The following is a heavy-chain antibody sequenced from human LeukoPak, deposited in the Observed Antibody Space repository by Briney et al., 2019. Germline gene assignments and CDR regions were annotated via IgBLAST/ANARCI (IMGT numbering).Heavy chain of an antibody. V-gene: IGHV4-59*01. D-gene: IGHD1-7*01. CDR2: VYYSGST. CDR3: ASNTGTVFDY. J-gene: IGHJ4*02. CDR1: GDFITAYY. Sequence: PSETLSLTCSVSGDFITAYYWSWIRQPPGKGLEWIGYVYYSGSTEYNPSLRSRVTISLDMSKHQFSLNLTSVTAADTAVYYCASNTGTVFDYWGQGARVTVSS.